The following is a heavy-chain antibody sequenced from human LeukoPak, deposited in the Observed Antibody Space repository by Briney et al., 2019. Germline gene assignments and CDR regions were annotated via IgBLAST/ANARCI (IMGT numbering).Heavy chain of an antibody. D-gene: IGHD2-15*01. V-gene: IGHV3-21*01. CDR3: ARGADGVSSNSRGWFDP. CDR1: GFTFSSYS. Sequence: PGGTLRLSCTASGFTFSSYSMNWVRQAPGKGLEWVSSISTSSSYIYYADSVKGRFTISRDNARNSLYLQMNTLRAEDTAVYSCARGADGVSSNSRGWFDPWGQGTLVTVSS. CDR2: ISTSSSYI. J-gene: IGHJ5*02.